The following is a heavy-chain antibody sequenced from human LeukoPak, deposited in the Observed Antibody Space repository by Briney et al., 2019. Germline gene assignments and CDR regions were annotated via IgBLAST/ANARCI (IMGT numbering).Heavy chain of an antibody. J-gene: IGHJ3*02. V-gene: IGHV4-38-2*02. D-gene: IGHD4-17*01. Sequence: SETLSLTCSVSGYSISSGYYWGWIRQPPGKGLEWIGSVYYSGNSYNNPSLKSRVTLSVDTSKNQFSLKLSSVTAADTAIYYCTREYGFMTTVFHAFDIWGQGTVVTVSS. CDR2: VYYSGNS. CDR3: TREYGFMTTVFHAFDI. CDR1: GYSISSGYY.